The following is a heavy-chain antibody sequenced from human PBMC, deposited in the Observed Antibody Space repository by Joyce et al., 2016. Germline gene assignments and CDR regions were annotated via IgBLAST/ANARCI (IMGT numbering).Heavy chain of an antibody. CDR3: AKDFVSEVAALPTVILDY. Sequence: QVQLVESGGGVVQPGKSLRLSCAASGFTFSSYGMHWVRQAPGKGLDWVAAISHDGTNKNYADSVKCRFTISRDTAKSTLYLQMNSLKTEDTAVYFCAKDFVSEVAALPTVILDYWGQGALVTVSS. D-gene: IGHD2-2*01. J-gene: IGHJ4*02. V-gene: IGHV3-30*18. CDR2: ISHDGTNK. CDR1: GFTFSSYG.